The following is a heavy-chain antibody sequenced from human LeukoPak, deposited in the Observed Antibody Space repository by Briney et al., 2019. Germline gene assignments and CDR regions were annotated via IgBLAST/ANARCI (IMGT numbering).Heavy chain of an antibody. CDR1: GGSINSYY. D-gene: IGHD2-15*01. V-gene: IGHV4-59*12. Sequence: PSETLSLACTVSGGSINSYYWSWIRQPPGKGLEWIGYIYYSGSTNYNPSLKSRVTISVDTSKNQFSLKLSSVTAADTAVYYCARGRLSGKTYYGMDVWGQGTTVTVSS. CDR3: ARGRLSGKTYYGMDV. CDR2: IYYSGST. J-gene: IGHJ6*02.